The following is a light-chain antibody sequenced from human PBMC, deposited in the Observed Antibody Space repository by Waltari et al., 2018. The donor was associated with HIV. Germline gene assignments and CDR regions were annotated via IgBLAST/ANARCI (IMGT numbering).Light chain of an antibody. CDR3: ASFTSGRLNV. CDR1: SRHVGAYDS. V-gene: IGLV2-14*03. CDR2: DVY. J-gene: IGLJ1*01. Sequence: QSALTQPPSVSGSPGQSITISCTGTSRHVGAYDSVSWYQQHPGKVPKLLIYDVYMRPSRISNRFSGSKSGNTASLTISGLRDEDEADYYCASFTSGRLNVFGTGTKVTVL.